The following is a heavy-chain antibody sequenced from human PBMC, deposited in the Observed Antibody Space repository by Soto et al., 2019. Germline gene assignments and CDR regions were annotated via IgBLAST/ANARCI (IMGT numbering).Heavy chain of an antibody. V-gene: IGHV1-2*02. CDR2: INPNSGGT. D-gene: IGHD6-6*01. CDR1: VYTFTCYY. J-gene: IGHJ4*02. CDR3: ASSAYAARRPFDS. Sequence: GXSVKVSCKASVYTFTCYYMHWVRQAPGQGLEWMGWINPNSGGTNYAQKFQGRVTMTRDTSISTAYMELSRLRSDDTAVYYCASSAYAARRPFDSWGQGTLVTVSS.